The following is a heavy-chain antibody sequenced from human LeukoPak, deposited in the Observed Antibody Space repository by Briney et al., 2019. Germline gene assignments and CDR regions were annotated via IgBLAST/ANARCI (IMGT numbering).Heavy chain of an antibody. J-gene: IGHJ4*02. CDR2: IIPIFGTA. Sequence: EASVKVSCKASGGTFSSYAISWVGQAPGQGLEWMGRIIPIFGTANYAQKFQGRVTITTDESTSPAYMELSSVRSEDTSVYYCAREATGHAVLSFDYWGQGTLVTVSS. CDR1: GGTFSSYA. CDR3: AREATGHAVLSFDY. V-gene: IGHV1-69*05.